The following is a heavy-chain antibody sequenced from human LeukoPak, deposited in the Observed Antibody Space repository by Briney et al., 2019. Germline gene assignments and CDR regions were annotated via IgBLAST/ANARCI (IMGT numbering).Heavy chain of an antibody. Sequence: GGSLRLSCAASGFTFSSYGMHWVRQAPGKGLEWVAVISYDGSNKYYADSVKGRFTISRDNSKNTLYLQMNSLRAEDTAVYYCAKGFLPTSSSSNYVSFDFWGQGTLVTVSS. D-gene: IGHD6-13*01. V-gene: IGHV3-30*18. CDR2: ISYDGSNK. CDR3: AKGFLPTSSSSNYVSFDF. J-gene: IGHJ4*02. CDR1: GFTFSSYG.